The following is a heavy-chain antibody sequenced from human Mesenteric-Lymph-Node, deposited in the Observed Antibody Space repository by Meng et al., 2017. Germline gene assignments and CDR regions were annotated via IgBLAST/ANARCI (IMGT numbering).Heavy chain of an antibody. CDR3: ARVGAYCGGDCYHPR. Sequence: QLQLQERGPGLVKPSGTLSLTCAASGGSLSSRNWWSWVRQPPGKGLEWIGEIYHSGSTNYNPSLKSRVTISVDESKNQFSLRLSSVTAADTAVYYCARVGAYCGGDCYHPRWGQGTLVTVSS. V-gene: IGHV4-4*02. CDR1: GGSLSSRNW. D-gene: IGHD2-21*02. J-gene: IGHJ4*02. CDR2: IYHSGST.